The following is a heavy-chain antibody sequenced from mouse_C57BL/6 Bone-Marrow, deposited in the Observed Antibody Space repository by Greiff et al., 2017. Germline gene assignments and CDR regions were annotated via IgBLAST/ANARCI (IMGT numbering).Heavy chain of an antibody. CDR2: IYPGDGST. D-gene: IGHD1-1*02. V-gene: IGHV1-85*01. CDR1: GYTFTSYD. CDR3: ARLSDWCYFDY. Sequence: QVQLQQSGPELVKPGASVKLSCKASGYTFTSYDINWVKQRPGQGLEWIGWIYPGDGSTKYNEKFKGKATLTVDTSSSTAYMELNSLTSEDSAVYCCARLSDWCYFDYWGQGTTLTVSS. J-gene: IGHJ2*01.